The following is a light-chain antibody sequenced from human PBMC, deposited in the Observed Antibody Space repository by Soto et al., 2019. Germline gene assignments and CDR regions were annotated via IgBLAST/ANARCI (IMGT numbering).Light chain of an antibody. CDR3: QQFHSFPWT. CDR2: RAS. CDR1: QSVSSSY. Sequence: ESVLTQSPGTLSLSPGERATLSCRASQSVSSSYLAWYQQKPGQAPKVLIYRASSRATGIPDRFSGSGSGTDFTLTISRLEPEDFATFYCQQFHSFPWTFGQGTKVDI. V-gene: IGKV3-20*01. J-gene: IGKJ1*01.